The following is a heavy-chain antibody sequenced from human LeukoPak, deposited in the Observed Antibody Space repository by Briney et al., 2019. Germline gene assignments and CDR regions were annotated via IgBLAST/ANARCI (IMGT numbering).Heavy chain of an antibody. CDR1: AYTFTGYY. D-gene: IGHD1-14*01. V-gene: IGHV1-2*02. CDR3: ARRSRNGLDAFDI. CDR2: IDPNNGDT. Sequence: GASVKVSCKASAYTFTGYYLHWVRQAPGQGLQWVGWIDPNNGDTEYAQKFQGRVTMTRDRSISTAYMELGRLTSDDTAVYYCARRSRNGLDAFDIWGQGTMVTVSS. J-gene: IGHJ3*02.